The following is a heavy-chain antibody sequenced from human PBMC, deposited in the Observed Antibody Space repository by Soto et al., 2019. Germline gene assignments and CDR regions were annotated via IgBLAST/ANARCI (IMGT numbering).Heavy chain of an antibody. CDR3: ARHQGVITSPWYYFDY. J-gene: IGHJ4*02. CDR1: GSSISRTSYY. CDR2: VYYSGST. D-gene: IGHD3-10*01. Sequence: SETLSLTCTVSGSSISRTSYYWGWIRQPPGRGLEWIGSVYYSGSTYYNPSLKSRLTVSVDTSKNQFSLRLSSVTAADTAVYYCARHQGVITSPWYYFDYWAQGTLVTVSS. V-gene: IGHV4-39*01.